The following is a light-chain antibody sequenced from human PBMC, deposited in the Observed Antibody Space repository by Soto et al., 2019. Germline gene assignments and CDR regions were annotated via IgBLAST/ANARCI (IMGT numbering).Light chain of an antibody. Sequence: EIVLTQSPGALSLSPGERATLSCRASQSVSITYLAWYQQKPGQAPRLLIYGASSRANGIPVRFSGSGSGTDFTLTISRLEPEDFAVYYCQQYGSSPLITFGQGTRLKIK. J-gene: IGKJ5*01. CDR3: QQYGSSPLIT. V-gene: IGKV3-20*01. CDR1: QSVSITY. CDR2: GAS.